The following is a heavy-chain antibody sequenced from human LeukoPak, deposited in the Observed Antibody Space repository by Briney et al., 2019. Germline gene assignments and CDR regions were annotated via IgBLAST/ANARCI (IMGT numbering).Heavy chain of an antibody. Sequence: SETLSLTCTISGGSTNTYYWSWIRQPPGKGLEWIGYIYYIGSTNYSPSLKSRATISVDTSKNQFSLKLSSVTAADTAVYYCASKSSDHGELRFDYWGQGALVTVSS. V-gene: IGHV4-59*01. CDR3: ASKSSDHGELRFDY. J-gene: IGHJ4*02. CDR2: IYYIGST. CDR1: GGSTNTYY. D-gene: IGHD4-17*01.